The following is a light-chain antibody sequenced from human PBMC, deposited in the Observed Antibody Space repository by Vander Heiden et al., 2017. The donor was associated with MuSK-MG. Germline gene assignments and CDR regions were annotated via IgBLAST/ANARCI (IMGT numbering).Light chain of an antibody. Sequence: DIQMTQSPSSLPASVGDRVTITCRSSQSISNYLNWYQQKPGKVPNLLIYAASSLQSGVPSRFSDSGSGTDFTLTISRLQPEDFATYYCHQCEGTPQAFGQGTKLEIK. CDR3: HQCEGTPQA. J-gene: IGKJ2*01. CDR1: QSISNY. CDR2: AAS. V-gene: IGKV1-39*01.